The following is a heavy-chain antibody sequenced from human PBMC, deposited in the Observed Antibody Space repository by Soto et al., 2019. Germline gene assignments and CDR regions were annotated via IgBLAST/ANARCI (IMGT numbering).Heavy chain of an antibody. J-gene: IGHJ4*02. CDR1: GFMFNNYA. CDR3: AKGLYYYDSSGYRLFDY. Sequence: GSLRLSCAASGFMFNNYAMSWVRQAPGKGLEWVSTVSVSGGTTYYADSLKGRFTISRDNSKKTVYLQMNRLRADDTAIYYCAKGLYYYDSSGYRLFDYWGQGTLVTAPQ. D-gene: IGHD3-22*01. CDR2: VSVSGGTT. V-gene: IGHV3-23*01.